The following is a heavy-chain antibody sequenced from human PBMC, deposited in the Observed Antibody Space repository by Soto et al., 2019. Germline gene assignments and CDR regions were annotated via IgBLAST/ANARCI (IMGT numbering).Heavy chain of an antibody. CDR1: GFTFDDYA. CDR3: AKELNSGYDYYYCYGMDV. V-gene: IGHV3-43*02. CDR2: ISGDGGST. Sequence: GESLKISCAASGFTFDDYAMHWVRQAPGKGLEWVSLISGDGGSTYYADSVKGRFTISRDNSKNSLYLQMNSLRTEDTALYYCAKELNSGYDYYYCYGMDVWGQGTTVTVSS. J-gene: IGHJ6*02. D-gene: IGHD5-12*01.